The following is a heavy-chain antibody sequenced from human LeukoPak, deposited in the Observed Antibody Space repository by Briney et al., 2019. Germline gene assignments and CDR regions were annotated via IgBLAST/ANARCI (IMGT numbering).Heavy chain of an antibody. CDR3: AREAHYYDSSGYIDY. J-gene: IGHJ4*02. D-gene: IGHD3-22*01. V-gene: IGHV4-30-4*01. CDR1: GGSISSGDYY. CDR2: IYYSGST. Sequence: SETLSLTCTVSGGSISSGDYYWSWIRQPPGKGLERIGYIYYSGSTYYNPSLKSRVTISVDTSKNQFSLKLSSVTAADTAVYYCAREAHYYDSSGYIDYWGQGTLVTVSS.